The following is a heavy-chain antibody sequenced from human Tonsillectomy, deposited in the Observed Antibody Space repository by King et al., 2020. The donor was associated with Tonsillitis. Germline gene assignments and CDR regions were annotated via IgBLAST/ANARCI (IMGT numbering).Heavy chain of an antibody. J-gene: IGHJ3*02. CDR2: ISSNNDYI. D-gene: IGHD3-22*01. CDR1: GFIFSNYD. CDR3: ARDEGAGYYASGRGAFDI. Sequence: VQLVESGGGLVRPGWSLRLSCATSGFIFSNYDMNWVRQAPGKGLEWVSSISSNNDYINYADSVKGRFTISRDNAKKSLYLQMKSLRAEDTAVYYCARDEGAGYYASGRGAFDIWGQGTKVTVSS. V-gene: IGHV3-21*02.